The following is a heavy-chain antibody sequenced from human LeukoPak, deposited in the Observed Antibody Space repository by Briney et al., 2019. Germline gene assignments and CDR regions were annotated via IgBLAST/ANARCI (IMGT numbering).Heavy chain of an antibody. V-gene: IGHV4-39*01. CDR2: IYYSGST. CDR3: ARRNSGSSSIDY. J-gene: IGHJ4*02. CDR1: GGSITSSGYY. D-gene: IGHD1-26*01. Sequence: KSSETLPLTCTASGGSITSSGYYWVWIRQPPGKGLEWIGNIYYSGSTYYNPSLKSRVTTFVDTSKNQFSLKLSSVTAADTAVYYCARRNSGSSSIDYWGQGTLVTVSS.